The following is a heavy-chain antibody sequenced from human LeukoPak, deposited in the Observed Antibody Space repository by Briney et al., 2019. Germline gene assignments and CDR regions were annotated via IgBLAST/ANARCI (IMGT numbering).Heavy chain of an antibody. CDR1: GGSISSSSYY. J-gene: IGHJ5*02. CDR2: IYYSGST. CDR3: AREYYYGSGSYYVYNWFDP. Sequence: SETLSLTCTVSGGSISSSSYYWGWIRQPPGKGLEWIGSIYYSGSTYYNPSLKSRVTISVDTSKNQFSLKLSSVTAADTAVYYCAREYYYGSGSYYVYNWFDPWGQGTLVTVSS. D-gene: IGHD3-10*01. V-gene: IGHV4-39*07.